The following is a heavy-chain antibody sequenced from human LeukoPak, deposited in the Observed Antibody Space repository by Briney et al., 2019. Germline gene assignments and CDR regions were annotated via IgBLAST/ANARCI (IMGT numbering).Heavy chain of an antibody. D-gene: IGHD6-13*01. CDR2: ISAYNGNT. V-gene: IGHV1-18*01. Sequence: ASVTVSCKASGYTFTSYGICWVRQAPGQGLEWMGLISAYNGNTNYAQKLQGRVTMTTDTSTSTASLELRRLRSNATAAYFCARDQPVYCSSPPVDYYYGMDVWGQGTTVTVSS. CDR3: ARDQPVYCSSPPVDYYYGMDV. CDR1: GYTFTSYG. J-gene: IGHJ6*02.